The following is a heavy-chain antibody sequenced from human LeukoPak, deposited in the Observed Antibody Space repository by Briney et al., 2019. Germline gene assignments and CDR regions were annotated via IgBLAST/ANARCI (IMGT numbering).Heavy chain of an antibody. Sequence: ASVKVSCKASGYTFTGYYMHWVRQAPGQGLEWMGWINPKSGGTNYAQKFQGRVTMTRDTSISTAYMELSRLRSDDTAVYYCARVEYGDPTGDFDYWGQGTLVTVSS. J-gene: IGHJ4*02. V-gene: IGHV1-2*02. CDR3: ARVEYGDPTGDFDY. CDR1: GYTFTGYY. CDR2: INPKSGGT. D-gene: IGHD4-17*01.